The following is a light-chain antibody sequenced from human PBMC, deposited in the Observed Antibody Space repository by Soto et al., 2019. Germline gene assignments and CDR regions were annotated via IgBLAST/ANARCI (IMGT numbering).Light chain of an antibody. J-gene: IGKJ4*01. CDR1: QSVSSY. CDR2: DAS. V-gene: IGKV3-11*01. Sequence: EIVLTQSPATLSLSTGERATLSCRASQSVSSYLAWYQQKPGQAPRLLIYDASNRATGIPARFSGSGSGTDFTLTICSLETEDFAIYYCHQRSNWPPVTFGGGTKVHIK. CDR3: HQRSNWPPVT.